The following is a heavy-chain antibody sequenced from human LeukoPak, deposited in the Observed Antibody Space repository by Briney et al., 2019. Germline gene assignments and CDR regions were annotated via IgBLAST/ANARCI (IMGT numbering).Heavy chain of an antibody. CDR1: GFTFSNYA. CDR3: AREGRTIAAEGFDY. V-gene: IGHV3-30-3*01. J-gene: IGHJ4*02. D-gene: IGHD6-6*01. Sequence: PGRSLRLSCAASGFTFSNYAVHWVRQAPGKGLEWVAVISSDGSNKYYADSVKGRFTISRDNSKNTLYLQMNSLRAEDTAVYYCAREGRTIAAEGFDYWGQGTLVTVTS. CDR2: ISSDGSNK.